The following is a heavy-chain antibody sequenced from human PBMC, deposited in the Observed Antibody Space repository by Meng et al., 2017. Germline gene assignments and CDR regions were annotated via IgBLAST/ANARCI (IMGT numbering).Heavy chain of an antibody. CDR1: GFTFSSYA. Sequence: SCAASGFTFSSYAMHWVRQAPGKGLEWVAVISYDGSNKYYADSVKGRFTISRDNSKNTLYLQMNSLRAEDTAVYYCARDLGCGGGSCYRYYYGMDVWGQGTTVTVSS. CDR3: ARDLGCGGGSCYRYYYGMDV. D-gene: IGHD2-15*01. CDR2: ISYDGSNK. J-gene: IGHJ6*02. V-gene: IGHV3-30*01.